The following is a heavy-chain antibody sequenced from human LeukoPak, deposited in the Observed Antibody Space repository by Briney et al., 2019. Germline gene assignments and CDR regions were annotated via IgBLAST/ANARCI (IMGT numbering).Heavy chain of an antibody. CDR1: GFTFSSYS. Sequence: GGSLRLSCAASGFTFSSYSMNWVRQAPGKGLEWVSYISSSSSYIYYADSVKGRFTISRDNAKNSLYLQMNSLRAEDTAMYYCAGAPSMVTNWFDPWGQGTLVTVSS. V-gene: IGHV3-21*01. J-gene: IGHJ5*02. CDR2: ISSSSSYI. CDR3: AGAPSMVTNWFDP. D-gene: IGHD5-18*01.